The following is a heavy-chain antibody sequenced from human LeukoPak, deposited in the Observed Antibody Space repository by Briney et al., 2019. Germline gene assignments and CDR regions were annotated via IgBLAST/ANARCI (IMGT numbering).Heavy chain of an antibody. J-gene: IGHJ3*02. Sequence: ASVKVSCKASGGTFSSYGISWVRQAPGQGLEWMGWISAYNGNTNYAQKLQGRVTMTTDTSTSTAYMELRSLRSDDTAVYYCARDMVRGIPYAFDIWGQGTMVTVSS. CDR3: ARDMVRGIPYAFDI. CDR1: GGTFSSYG. CDR2: ISAYNGNT. V-gene: IGHV1-18*01. D-gene: IGHD3-10*01.